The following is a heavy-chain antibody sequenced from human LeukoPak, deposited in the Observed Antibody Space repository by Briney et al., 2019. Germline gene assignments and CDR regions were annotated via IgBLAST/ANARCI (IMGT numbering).Heavy chain of an antibody. CDR3: ARPKSSGWYPDGFNI. D-gene: IGHD6-19*01. V-gene: IGHV3-48*03. Sequence: PGGSLRLSCAASGFTFSSYEMNWVRQAPGKGLEWVSYISSSGSTIYYADSVKGRFTISRDNAKNSLYLQMNSLRAEDTAVYYCARPKSSGWYPDGFNIWGQGTMVTVSS. CDR1: GFTFSSYE. J-gene: IGHJ3*02. CDR2: ISSSGSTI.